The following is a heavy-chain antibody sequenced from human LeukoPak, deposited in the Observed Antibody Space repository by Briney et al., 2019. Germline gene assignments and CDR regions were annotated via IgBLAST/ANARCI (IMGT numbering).Heavy chain of an antibody. Sequence: ASVKVSCKTSGYSFTGYYIHWVRQAPGQGLEWMGWINPNSGGTNYAQKFQGRVTMTRDTSISTAYMDLSRLRSDDTAVYYCARGGYCSSTSCSQPGPLDYRGQGTLLTVSS. V-gene: IGHV1-2*02. D-gene: IGHD2-2*01. CDR1: GYSFTGYY. CDR3: ARGGYCSSTSCSQPGPLDY. J-gene: IGHJ4*02. CDR2: INPNSGGT.